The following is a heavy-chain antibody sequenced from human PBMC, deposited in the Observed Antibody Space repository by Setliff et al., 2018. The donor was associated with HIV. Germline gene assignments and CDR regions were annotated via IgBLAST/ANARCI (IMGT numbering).Heavy chain of an antibody. J-gene: IGHJ4*02. Sequence: PSETLSLTCRVSGGLMSGYFWSWVRQPPGKGLEWVAYIYYTGNINQNPSLKGRVTISMDSSKRQFYLKLSSLTAADTAVYYCVRGRYCSGSNCPRLDNWGQGILVTVS. V-gene: IGHV4-59*01. CDR3: VRGRYCSGSNCPRLDN. CDR2: IYYTGNI. D-gene: IGHD2-15*01. CDR1: GGLMSGYF.